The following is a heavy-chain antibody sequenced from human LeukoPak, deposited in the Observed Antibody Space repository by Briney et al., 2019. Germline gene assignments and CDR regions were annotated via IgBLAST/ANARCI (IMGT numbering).Heavy chain of an antibody. CDR3: TRLYDILTGYDY. CDR1: GFTFSGSA. CDR2: IRSKANSYAT. Sequence: GGSLRLSCAASGFTFSGSAMHWVRQASGKGLEWVGRIRSKANSYATAYAASVKGRFTISRDDSKNTAYLQMNSLKTEDTAVYYCTRLYDILTGYDYWGQGALVTVSS. V-gene: IGHV3-73*01. D-gene: IGHD3-9*01. J-gene: IGHJ4*02.